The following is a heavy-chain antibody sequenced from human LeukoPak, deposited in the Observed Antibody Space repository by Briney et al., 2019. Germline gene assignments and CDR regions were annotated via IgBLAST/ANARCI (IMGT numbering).Heavy chain of an antibody. CDR2: ISGSGGST. D-gene: IGHD3-10*01. CDR1: GFTFSSYA. V-gene: IGHV3-23*01. Sequence: GGSLRLSCAASGFTFSSYAMSWVRQAPGKGLEWVSAISGSGGSTYYADSVKGRFTISRDNSKSTLYLQMNSLRAEDTAVYYCAKGSRITMVRGVTYFDYWGQGTLVTVSS. CDR3: AKGSRITMVRGVTYFDY. J-gene: IGHJ4*02.